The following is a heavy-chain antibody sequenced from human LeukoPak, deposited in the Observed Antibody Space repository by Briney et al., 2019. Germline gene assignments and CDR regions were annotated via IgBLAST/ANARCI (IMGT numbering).Heavy chain of an antibody. Sequence: SQTLSLTCTVSGGSISSGGYYWSWIRQHPGKGLEWIGYIYYSGSTYYNPSLKSRVTISVDTSKNQFSLKLSSVTAADTAVYYCARQRGRWLQLSWFDPWGQGTLVTVSS. CDR2: IYYSGST. V-gene: IGHV4-31*03. J-gene: IGHJ5*02. D-gene: IGHD5-24*01. CDR1: GGSISSGGYY. CDR3: ARQRGRWLQLSWFDP.